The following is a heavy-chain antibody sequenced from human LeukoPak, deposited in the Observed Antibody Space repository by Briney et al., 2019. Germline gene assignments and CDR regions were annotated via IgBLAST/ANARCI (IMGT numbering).Heavy chain of an antibody. D-gene: IGHD6-19*01. J-gene: IGHJ5*02. Sequence: GASVKVSCKASGYKFSDYYLHWVRQAPGQGLEWMGWLNPNSGNTGYAQKFQGRVTITRNTSINTAYMELSSLRSDDTAVYYCARMTVSGRDNWFDPWGQGTLVTVSS. V-gene: IGHV1-8*03. CDR2: LNPNSGNT. CDR3: ARMTVSGRDNWFDP. CDR1: GYKFSDYY.